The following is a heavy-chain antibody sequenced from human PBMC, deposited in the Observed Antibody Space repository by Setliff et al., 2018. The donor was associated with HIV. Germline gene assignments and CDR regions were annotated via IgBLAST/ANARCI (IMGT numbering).Heavy chain of an antibody. CDR2: TSYDGGNK. CDR3: ARDGGGCSGGTCNMVQY. V-gene: IGHV3-30*04. CDR1: GFTFSSYS. D-gene: IGHD2-15*01. J-gene: IGHJ1*01. Sequence: GESLRLSCVASGFTFSSYSMQWVRQAPGKGLEWVAVTSYDGGNKYYADSVRGRFTISRDNSKNTLYLQMNSLRAEDTAVYYCARDGGGCSGGTCNMVQYWGQGTLVTVSS.